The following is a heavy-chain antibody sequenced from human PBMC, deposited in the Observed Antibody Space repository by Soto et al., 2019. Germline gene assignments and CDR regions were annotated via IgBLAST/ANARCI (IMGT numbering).Heavy chain of an antibody. CDR3: AREISGGGTLNWFDP. V-gene: IGHV1-2*02. D-gene: IGHD2-8*02. Sequence: VQLVQSAAEVKKPGASVKVSCKAAGSNFSDYYIHWVRQAPGQGLEWLGWVSPKSGGTNYAQRFKGRVTMTRDTSSHTVYMDLIGIKSDDTAVFDCAREISGGGTLNWFDPWGQGTLVTVSS. CDR2: VSPKSGGT. CDR1: GSNFSDYY. J-gene: IGHJ5*02.